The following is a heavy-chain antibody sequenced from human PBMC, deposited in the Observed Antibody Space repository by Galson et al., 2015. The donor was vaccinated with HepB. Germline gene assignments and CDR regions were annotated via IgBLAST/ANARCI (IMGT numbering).Heavy chain of an antibody. CDR1: GGSISSYY. Sequence: ETLSLTCTVSGGSISSYYWSWIRQPPGKGLEWIGYIYYSGSTNYNPSLKSRVTISVDTSKNQFSLKLSSVTAADTAVYYCASRLLYSSGWYRVWGQGTLVTVSS. V-gene: IGHV4-59*08. CDR2: IYYSGST. CDR3: ASRLLYSSGWYRV. J-gene: IGHJ4*02. D-gene: IGHD6-19*01.